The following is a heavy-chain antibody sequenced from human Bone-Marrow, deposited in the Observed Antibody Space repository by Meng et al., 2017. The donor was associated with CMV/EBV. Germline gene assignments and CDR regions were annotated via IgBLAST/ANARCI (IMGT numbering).Heavy chain of an antibody. V-gene: IGHV1-8*03. CDR2: MNPNSGNT. CDR1: GYTFTSYD. J-gene: IGHJ4*02. CDR3: ARDGGVRGGASYLAY. Sequence: ASVKVSCKASGYTFTSYDINWVRQATGQGLEWMGWMNPNSGNTGYAQKFQGRVTITRNTSISTAYMELSSLRSEDTAVYYCARDGGVRGGASYLAYWGQGALVTVSS. D-gene: IGHD2-21*01.